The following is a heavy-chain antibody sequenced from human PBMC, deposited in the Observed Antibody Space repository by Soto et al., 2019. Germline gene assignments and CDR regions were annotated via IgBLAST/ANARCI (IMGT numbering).Heavy chain of an antibody. CDR1: GYTFTSYG. V-gene: IGHV1-18*01. Sequence: QVQLVQSGAEVKKPGASVKVSCKASGYTFTSYGISWVRQAPGQGLEWMGWISVYNGNTNYAQKVQGRVTMTTDTSTSTAYMELRSLRSDDTGVYYCARETVAGTSQGYYYGMDVWGQGTTVTVSS. CDR2: ISVYNGNT. CDR3: ARETVAGTSQGYYYGMDV. D-gene: IGHD6-19*01. J-gene: IGHJ6*02.